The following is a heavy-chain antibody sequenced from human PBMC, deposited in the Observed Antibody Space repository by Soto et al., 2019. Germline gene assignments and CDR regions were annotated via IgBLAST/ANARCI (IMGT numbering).Heavy chain of an antibody. J-gene: IGHJ6*02. CDR2: IYYSGST. Sequence: SETLSLTCTVSGGCISSSRYYWGWIRQPPGKGLEWIGSIYYSGSTYYNPSLKSRVTISVDTSKNQFSLKLSSVTAADTAVYYCARRLYYDSSGFEGGGMDVWGQGTTVS. D-gene: IGHD3-22*01. CDR1: GGCISSSRYY. V-gene: IGHV4-39*01. CDR3: ARRLYYDSSGFEGGGMDV.